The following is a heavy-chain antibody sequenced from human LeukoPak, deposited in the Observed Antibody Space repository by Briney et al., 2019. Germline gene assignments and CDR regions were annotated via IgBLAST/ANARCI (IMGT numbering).Heavy chain of an antibody. CDR1: GYTFTSYH. Sequence: ASVKVSCKASGYTFTSYHMHWVRQAPGQGLEWMGIINPSGGSTRYAQKFQGRVSMTTDTSTSTAFMDLRSLRSDDTAVYYCARVSGAGDYYMDVWGKGTTVTVSS. J-gene: IGHJ6*03. CDR3: ARVSGAGDYYMDV. CDR2: INPSGGST. D-gene: IGHD3-10*01. V-gene: IGHV1-46*01.